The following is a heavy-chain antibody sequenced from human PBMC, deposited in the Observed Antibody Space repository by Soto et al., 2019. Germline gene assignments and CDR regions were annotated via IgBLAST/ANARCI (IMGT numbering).Heavy chain of an antibody. D-gene: IGHD3-10*01. CDR1: GFTFNTYG. CDR3: ARISGSGHLGWFDP. V-gene: IGHV3-33*01. CDR2: IWYDGSYR. J-gene: IGHJ5*02. Sequence: GGSLRLSCISSGFTFNTYGMFWARQAPGTGLEWVAGIWYDGSYRYYVDSVKGRFTVSRDNSKNTVYLEMNNLRAEDTAVYYCARISGSGHLGWFDPWGQGTLVTVPS.